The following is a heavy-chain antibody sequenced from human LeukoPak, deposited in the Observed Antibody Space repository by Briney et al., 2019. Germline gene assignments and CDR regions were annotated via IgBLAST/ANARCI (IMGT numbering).Heavy chain of an antibody. CDR1: GDTFGSYA. CDR3: AREDGEDAFDI. CDR2: IIPMFATP. Sequence: GASVKVSCKSSGDTFGSYAINWLRQAPGQGLEWMGRIIPMFATPNYAQSFQGRVTITTDESTSTAYMELSSLRSEDTAVYYCAREDGEDAFDIWGQGTMVTVSS. V-gene: IGHV1-69*05. D-gene: IGHD3-3*01. J-gene: IGHJ3*02.